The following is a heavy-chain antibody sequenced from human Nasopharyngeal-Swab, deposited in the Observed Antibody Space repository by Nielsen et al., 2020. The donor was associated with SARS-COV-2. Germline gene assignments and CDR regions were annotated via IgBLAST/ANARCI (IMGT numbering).Heavy chain of an antibody. V-gene: IGHV3-30*18. D-gene: IGHD3-10*01. CDR2: IPSDGSDK. CDR3: AKVFPYGSGRFSPAWDFHY. CDR1: GFTFSGYA. J-gene: IGHJ4*02. Sequence: LKISCAASGFTFSGYAMHWVRQAAGKGLEWVAVIPSDGSDKYYADSVKGRFTISRDNSKNTLYLQMNSLRAEDTAVYYCAKVFPYGSGRFSPAWDFHYWGQGTLVAVSS.